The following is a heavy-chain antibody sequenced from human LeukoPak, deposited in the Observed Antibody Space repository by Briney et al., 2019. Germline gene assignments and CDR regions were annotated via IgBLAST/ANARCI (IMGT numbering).Heavy chain of an antibody. CDR3: TRGPLASITHAWFDP. V-gene: IGHV4-61*01. J-gene: IGHJ5*02. Sequence: SETLSLTCTVSGGSISSGSYYWSRIRQPPGTGLEWIGYIYYSGSTSYNPSFKSRVTISIDTSKNQLSLKVTSVTAADTAVYYCTRGPLASITHAWFDPWGQGTLVTVSS. CDR1: GGSISSGSYY. CDR2: IYYSGST. D-gene: IGHD5-12*01.